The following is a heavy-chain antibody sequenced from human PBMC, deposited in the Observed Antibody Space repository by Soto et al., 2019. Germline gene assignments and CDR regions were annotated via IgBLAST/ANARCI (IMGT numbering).Heavy chain of an antibody. D-gene: IGHD3-16*01. CDR3: ATVRVWGYYGMDV. J-gene: IGHJ6*02. Sequence: PSETLSLTCTVSGGSISSSSYYWGWIRQPPGKGLEWIGSIYYSGSTYYNPSLKSRVTISVDTSKNQFSLKLSSVTAADTAVYYCATVRVWGYYGMDVWGQGTTVTVSS. CDR1: GGSISSSSYY. V-gene: IGHV4-39*01. CDR2: IYYSGST.